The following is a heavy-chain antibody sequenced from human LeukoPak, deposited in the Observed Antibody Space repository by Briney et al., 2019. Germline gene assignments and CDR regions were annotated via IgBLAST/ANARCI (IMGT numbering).Heavy chain of an antibody. Sequence: SETLSLTCTVSGVSISSSRYSWGWIRQSPGKGLEWIGNIHYSGYTYYNPSLKSRVTISAATSKNQFSLEVSSVTAADTAVYYCAKDEGDAYIYFDYWGQGALVTVSS. CDR3: AKDEGDAYIYFDY. CDR1: GVSISSSRYS. V-gene: IGHV4-39*07. CDR2: IHYSGYT. D-gene: IGHD5-24*01. J-gene: IGHJ4*02.